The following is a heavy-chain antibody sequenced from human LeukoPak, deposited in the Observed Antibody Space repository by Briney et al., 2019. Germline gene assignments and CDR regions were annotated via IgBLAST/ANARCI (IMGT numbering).Heavy chain of an antibody. V-gene: IGHV1-2*02. CDR1: GYTFTGYY. CDR2: INPHSGDT. Sequence: ASVKVSCKASGYTFTGYYIHWVRQAPGQGLEWMGWINPHSGDTNYAQKFQGRVTMTRDTSISTAYMELSRLKSDDTAVYYCAEGYYGSGSNLDNWGQGTLVTVSS. D-gene: IGHD3-10*01. CDR3: AEGYYGSGSNLDN. J-gene: IGHJ4*02.